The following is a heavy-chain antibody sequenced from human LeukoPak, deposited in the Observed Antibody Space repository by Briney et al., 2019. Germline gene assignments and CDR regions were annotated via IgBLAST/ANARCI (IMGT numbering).Heavy chain of an antibody. CDR1: GGSISSYY. CDR2: IYTSGST. CDR3: ARGSDRDYYDSSGYPHYFDY. V-gene: IGHV4-4*07. Sequence: SETLSLTCTVSGGSISSYYWNWIRQPAGKGLEWIGRIYTSGSTNYNPSLKSRVSMSVDTSKNQFFLNLRSVTAADTAVYYCARGSDRDYYDSSGYPHYFDYWGQGTLVTVSS. D-gene: IGHD3-22*01. J-gene: IGHJ4*02.